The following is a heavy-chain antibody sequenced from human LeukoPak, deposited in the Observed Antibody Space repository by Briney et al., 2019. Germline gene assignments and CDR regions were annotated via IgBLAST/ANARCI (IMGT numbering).Heavy chain of an antibody. J-gene: IGHJ4*02. CDR2: IYYSGTT. V-gene: IGHV4-59*01. D-gene: IGHD6-19*01. CDR1: GGSISIFY. Sequence: PSETLSLTCTVSGGSISIFYWSWIRQPPGKGLEWIGDIYYSGTTNYNPPLKSRVTISLDTAKNQFSLRLSSVTAADTAVYYCARIDAVAATPTSFDYWDQGTLVTVSS. CDR3: ARIDAVAATPTSFDY.